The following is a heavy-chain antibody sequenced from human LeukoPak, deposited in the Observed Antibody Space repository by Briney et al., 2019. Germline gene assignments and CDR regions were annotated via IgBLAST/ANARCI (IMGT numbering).Heavy chain of an antibody. Sequence: GGSLRLSCRTAGFTFGDYAMSRVRQAPGKGLEWVGFIRSKTYGGTTEYDASVKDRFTISRDDSKSIAYLQMNSLKTEDTGVYYCTKVEWELPRNWGQGTLVTVST. CDR1: GFTFGDYA. V-gene: IGHV3-49*04. CDR2: IRSKTYGGTT. J-gene: IGHJ4*02. D-gene: IGHD1-26*01. CDR3: TKVEWELPRN.